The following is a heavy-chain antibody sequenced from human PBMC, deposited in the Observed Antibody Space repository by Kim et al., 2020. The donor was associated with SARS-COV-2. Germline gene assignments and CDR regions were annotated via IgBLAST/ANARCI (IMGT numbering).Heavy chain of an antibody. CDR3: ARGRYSSGWYRWFDP. CDR2: INHSGST. V-gene: IGHV4-34*01. D-gene: IGHD6-19*01. Sequence: SETLSLTCAVYGGSFSGYYWSWIRQPPGKGLEWIGEINHSGSTNYNPSLKSRVTISVDTSKNQFSLKLSSVTAADTAVYYCARGRYSSGWYRWFDPWGQG. J-gene: IGHJ5*02. CDR1: GGSFSGYY.